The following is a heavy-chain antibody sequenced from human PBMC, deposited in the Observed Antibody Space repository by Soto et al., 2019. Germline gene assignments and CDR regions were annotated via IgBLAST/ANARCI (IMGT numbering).Heavy chain of an antibody. Sequence: SETLSLTCAVYGGSFSGYYWSWIRQPPGKGLEWIGEINHSGSTNYNPSLKSRVTISVDTSKNQFSLKLSSVTAADTAVYYCARGPAAVAGMGLDYWGQGTLVTVS. CDR2: INHSGST. J-gene: IGHJ4*02. CDR1: GGSFSGYY. V-gene: IGHV4-34*01. CDR3: ARGPAAVAGMGLDY. D-gene: IGHD6-19*01.